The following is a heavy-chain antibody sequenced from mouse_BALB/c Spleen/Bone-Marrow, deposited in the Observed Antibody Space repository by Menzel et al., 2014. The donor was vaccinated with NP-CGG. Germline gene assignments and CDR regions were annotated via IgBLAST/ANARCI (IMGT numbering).Heavy chain of an antibody. J-gene: IGHJ3*01. Sequence: VQLQHSGPELVKPGASMKISCKASGYSFAGYTMNWVKQSHGRNLEWIGLINPYNGGSSYNQKFKGKATLTVDKSSSTAYMELLSLTSEDSAVYYCAREGYGSSYGFAYWGQGTLVTVSA. CDR2: INPYNGGS. CDR3: AREGYGSSYGFAY. CDR1: GYSFAGYT. V-gene: IGHV1-31*01. D-gene: IGHD1-1*01.